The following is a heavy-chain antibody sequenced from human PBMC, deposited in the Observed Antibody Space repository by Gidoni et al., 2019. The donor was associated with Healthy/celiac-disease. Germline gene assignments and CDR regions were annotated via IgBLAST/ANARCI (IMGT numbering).Heavy chain of an antibody. CDR2: ILPIFGTA. V-gene: IGHV1-69*01. J-gene: IGHJ3*02. CDR3: AKGVNNWNSSPVAFDI. CDR1: GGTFSSYA. D-gene: IGHD1-7*01. Sequence: QVQLVQSGAEVKKPGSSVKVSCKASGGTFSSYAISWWRQAPGQGLEWMGGILPIFGTANYEQKFQGRVTITADESTSKAYMELSSLRSEDTAVYYCAKGVNNWNSSPVAFDIWGQGTMVTVSS.